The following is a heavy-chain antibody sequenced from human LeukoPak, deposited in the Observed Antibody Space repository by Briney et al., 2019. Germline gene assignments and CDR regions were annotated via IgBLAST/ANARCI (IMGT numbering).Heavy chain of an antibody. V-gene: IGHV4-34*01. Sequence: GSLRLSCAASGFTFSDYEMNWVRQAPGKGLEWIGEINHSGSTTYNPSLKSRVTISVDTSKNQFSLKLSSVTAADTAVYYCASSGWYRGYWGQGTPVTVSS. CDR3: ASSGWYRGY. J-gene: IGHJ4*02. CDR1: GFTFSDYE. D-gene: IGHD6-19*01. CDR2: INHSGST.